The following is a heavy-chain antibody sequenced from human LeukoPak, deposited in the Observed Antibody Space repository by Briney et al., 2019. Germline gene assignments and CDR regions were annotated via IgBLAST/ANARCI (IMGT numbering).Heavy chain of an antibody. D-gene: IGHD5-24*01. CDR3: ARGRWSATTASYYLDF. CDR1: EYTFTDYA. V-gene: IGHV1-3*01. CDR2: INAGNGNT. Sequence: ASVKVSCKASEYTFTDYAINWVRQAPGQGLEWMGWINAGNGNTRYSQRFQGRVTITRDTSASTAYMELSSLTSEDTAVYYCARGRWSATTASYYLDFWGQETLVTVSS. J-gene: IGHJ4*02.